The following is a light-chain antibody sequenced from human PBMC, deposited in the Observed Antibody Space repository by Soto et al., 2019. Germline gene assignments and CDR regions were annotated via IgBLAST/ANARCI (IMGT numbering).Light chain of an antibody. Sequence: DIQMTQSPSSLSASVGHRFTIPCRASQSISSSFLNWYQQKPGKAPKLLIHDATSLESGVPSRFSGSGSGTEFTLTISSLKPDDFATYYCQQYSSYWTFAQGTKVDIK. CDR1: QSISSS. CDR2: DAT. J-gene: IGKJ1*01. V-gene: IGKV1-5*01. CDR3: QQYSSYWT.